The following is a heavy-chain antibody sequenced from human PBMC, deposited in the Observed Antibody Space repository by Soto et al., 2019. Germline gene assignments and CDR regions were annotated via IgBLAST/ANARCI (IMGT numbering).Heavy chain of an antibody. CDR3: AKAKAYRPTAPDH. Sequence: ASVKASSKASGSTLTDYYMPWAREAPGQGLEWVGWNNPKNGGTNYAQNLQGWVTLTRDTSINTAYMELSRLRSDDTAIYYCAKAKAYRPTAPDHWCEASLVT. J-gene: IGHJ4*02. CDR2: NNPKNGGT. CDR1: GSTLTDYY. D-gene: IGHD4-4*01. V-gene: IGHV1-2*04.